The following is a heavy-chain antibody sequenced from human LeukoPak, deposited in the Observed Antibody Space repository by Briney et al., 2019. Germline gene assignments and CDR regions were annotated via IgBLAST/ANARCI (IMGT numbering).Heavy chain of an antibody. CDR2: IYYSGST. CDR3: ASAYQLLLTHDY. CDR1: GGSVSSGSYY. D-gene: IGHD2-2*01. J-gene: IGHJ4*02. Sequence: PSETPSLTCTVSGGSVSSGSYYWSWIRQPPGKGLEWIGYIYYSGSTNYNPSLKSRVTISVDTSKNQFSLKLSSVTAADTAVYYCASAYQLLLTHDYWGQGTLVTVSS. V-gene: IGHV4-61*01.